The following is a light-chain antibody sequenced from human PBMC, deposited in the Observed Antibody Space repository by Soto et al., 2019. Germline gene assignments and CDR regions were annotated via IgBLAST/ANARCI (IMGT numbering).Light chain of an antibody. Sequence: QSALTQPASGSGSPGQSITISCTGTSSDVGTYNYVSWYQHRPGKAPKLMIYDVSYRPSGVSNRFSGSKSANTASLTISGLQAEDEADYYCSSYTTSNTQVFGGGTKLTVL. J-gene: IGLJ3*02. CDR2: DVS. CDR3: SSYTTSNTQV. CDR1: SSDVGTYNY. V-gene: IGLV2-14*01.